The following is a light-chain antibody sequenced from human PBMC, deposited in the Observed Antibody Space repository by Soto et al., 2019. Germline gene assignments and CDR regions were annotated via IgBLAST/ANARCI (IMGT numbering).Light chain of an antibody. CDR2: KAP. CDR1: QSISSW. Sequence: DIQMTQSPSTLSASVGDRVTITCRASQSISSWLARYQQKPGKAPKLLIYKAPSLESGVPSRFSGSGSGTEFTLTISSLQPDDFATYYCQQYNSYSRWTFGQGTKVEIK. V-gene: IGKV1-5*03. CDR3: QQYNSYSRWT. J-gene: IGKJ1*01.